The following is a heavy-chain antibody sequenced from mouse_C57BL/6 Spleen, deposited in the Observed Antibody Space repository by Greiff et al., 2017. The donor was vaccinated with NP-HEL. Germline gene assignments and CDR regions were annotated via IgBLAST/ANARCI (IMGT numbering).Heavy chain of an antibody. CDR1: GYTFTSYW. V-gene: IGHV1-61*01. CDR3: AMLGIWCFDY. Sequence: QVQLQQPGAELVRPGSSVKLSCKASGYTFTSYWMDWVKQRPGQGLEWIGNIYPSDSETHYNQKFKDKATLTVDKSSSTAYMQLSSLTSEDTAVYYCAMLGIWCFDYWGQGTTLTVSS. D-gene: IGHD1-1*02. J-gene: IGHJ2*01. CDR2: IYPSDSET.